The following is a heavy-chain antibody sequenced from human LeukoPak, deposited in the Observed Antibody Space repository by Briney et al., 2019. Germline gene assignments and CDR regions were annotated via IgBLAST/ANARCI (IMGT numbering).Heavy chain of an antibody. J-gene: IGHJ3*01. CDR1: GFTFSSYG. D-gene: IGHD2-2*02. CDR2: IRYDGSNK. CDR3: ARGSATCYTLRCSFDL. V-gene: IGHV3-30*02. Sequence: GGSLRLSCAASGFTFSSYGMHWVRQAPGKGLEWVAFIRYDGSNKYYADSVKGRFTISRDNSKNSLYLQMNTLRADDTAVYYCARGSATCYTLRCSFDLWGQGTMVTVSS.